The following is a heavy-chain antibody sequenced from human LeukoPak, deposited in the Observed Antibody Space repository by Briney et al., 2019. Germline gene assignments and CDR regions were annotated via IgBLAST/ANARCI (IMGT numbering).Heavy chain of an antibody. CDR1: GGSISSSNW. J-gene: IGHJ4*02. D-gene: IGHD6-19*01. CDR3: ARPPVGRSGWYYFDY. Sequence: SETLSLTCAVSGGSISSSNWWSWVRQPPGKGLEWIGEIYHSGSTNYNPSLKSRVTISVDKSKNQFSLKLSSVTAADTAVYYCARPPVGRSGWYYFDYWGQGTLVTVSS. CDR2: IYHSGST. V-gene: IGHV4-4*02.